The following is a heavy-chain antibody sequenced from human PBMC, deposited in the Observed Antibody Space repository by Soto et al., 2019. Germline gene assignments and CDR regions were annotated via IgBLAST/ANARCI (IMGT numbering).Heavy chain of an antibody. D-gene: IGHD3-9*01. J-gene: IGHJ1*01. CDR3: ARFGGDGYYNF. CDR2: ISSSGTTI. V-gene: IGHV3-11*01. CDR1: GFTLSDYY. Sequence: QVQLVESGGGLVKPGGSLRLSCAASGFTLSDYYMTWIRQAPGKGLEWVSDISSSGTTIHYADSVRGRFTISRDNAKNSLWLQMNTRRAEEAAVYYCARFGGDGYYNFWGQGTMVAVSS.